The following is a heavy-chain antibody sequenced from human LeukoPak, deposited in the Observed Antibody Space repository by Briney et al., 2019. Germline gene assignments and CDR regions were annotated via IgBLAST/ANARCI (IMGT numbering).Heavy chain of an antibody. Sequence: PGRSLRLSCAASGFTFSSYAMHWVRQAPGKGLEWVVVISYDGSNKYYADAVKGRFTISRDNSKTTLYLHMNSLRVEDTAVYYCARSNGWYLDYWGQGTLVTVSS. CDR2: ISYDGSNK. D-gene: IGHD6-19*01. V-gene: IGHV3-30-3*01. J-gene: IGHJ4*02. CDR3: ARSNGWYLDY. CDR1: GFTFSSYA.